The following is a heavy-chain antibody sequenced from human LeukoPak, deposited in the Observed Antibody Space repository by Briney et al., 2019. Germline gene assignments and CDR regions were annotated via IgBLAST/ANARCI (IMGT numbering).Heavy chain of an antibody. J-gene: IGHJ4*02. D-gene: IGHD3-16*02. CDR1: GYTFTSYY. CDR2: INPSGGST. Sequence: ASVKVSCKASGYTFTSYYMHWVRQAPGQGLEWMGIINPSGGSTSYAQKFQGRVTMTRDMSTSTVYMELSSLRSEDTAVYYCARDSWGYRYFDYWGQGTLVTVSS. V-gene: IGHV1-46*01. CDR3: ARDSWGYRYFDY.